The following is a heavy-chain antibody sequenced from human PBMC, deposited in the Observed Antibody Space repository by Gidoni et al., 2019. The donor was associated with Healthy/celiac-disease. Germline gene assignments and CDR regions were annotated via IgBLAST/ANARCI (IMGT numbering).Heavy chain of an antibody. CDR2: IYSGGST. V-gene: IGHV3-53*01. J-gene: IGHJ3*02. Sequence: EVQLVESGGGLIQPGGSLRLSCAASGFTVSSNYMSWVRQAPRKGLEWVSVIYSGGSTYYADSVKGRFTISRDNSKNTLYLQMNSLRAEDTAVYYCAISLIYGDYVGGAFDIWGQGTMVTVSS. D-gene: IGHD4-17*01. CDR1: GFTVSSNY. CDR3: AISLIYGDYVGGAFDI.